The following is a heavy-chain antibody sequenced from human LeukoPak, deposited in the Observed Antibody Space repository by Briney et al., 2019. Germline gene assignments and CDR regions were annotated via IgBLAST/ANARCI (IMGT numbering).Heavy chain of an antibody. J-gene: IGHJ6*02. CDR1: GYSFVTNW. D-gene: IGHD5-24*01. V-gene: IGHV5-51*01. CDR3: ARLRDGYKYYFYYGMDV. CDR2: IYPGDSDT. Sequence: GESLKISCKASGYSFVTNWIGWVRQLPGKGLKWMGIIYPGDSDTRYSPSFQGQVIISADTSISTAYLQWSSLKASDTAMYYCARLRDGYKYYFYYGMDVWGQGTTVTVSS.